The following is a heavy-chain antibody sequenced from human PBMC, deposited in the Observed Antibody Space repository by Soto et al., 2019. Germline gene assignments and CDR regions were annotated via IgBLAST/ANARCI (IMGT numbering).Heavy chain of an antibody. CDR3: ARQWELSGYYYGMDV. CDR1: GYTFTSYD. CDR2: MSPNSGNT. D-gene: IGHD1-26*01. J-gene: IGHJ6*01. V-gene: IGHV1-8*01. Sequence: ASVKVSCKASGYTFTSYDINWVRQATGQGLEWMGWMSPNSGNTGFAQKFQGRVTMTRDTSISTAYMELSSLRSEDTAVYYCARQWELSGYYYGMDVWGQGTTVTVSS.